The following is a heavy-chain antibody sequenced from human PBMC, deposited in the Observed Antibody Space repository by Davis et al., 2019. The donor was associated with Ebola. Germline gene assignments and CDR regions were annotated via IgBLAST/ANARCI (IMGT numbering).Heavy chain of an antibody. CDR3: ARGGGGYDSSLDY. J-gene: IGHJ4*02. V-gene: IGHV1-8*03. CDR1: GYTFTGYY. Sequence: ASVKVSCKASGYTFTGYYMHWVRQAPGQGLEWMGWMNPNSGNTGYAQKFQGRVTITRNTSISTAYMELSSLRSEDTAVYYCARGGGGYDSSLDYWGQGTLVTVSS. CDR2: MNPNSGNT. D-gene: IGHD5-12*01.